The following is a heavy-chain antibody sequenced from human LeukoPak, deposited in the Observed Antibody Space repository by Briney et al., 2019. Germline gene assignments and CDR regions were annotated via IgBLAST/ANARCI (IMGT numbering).Heavy chain of an antibody. CDR2: ISYDGSNK. V-gene: IGHV3-30-3*01. Sequence: PGRSLRLSCAASGFTFSSYAMHWVRQAPGKGLEWVAVISYDGSNKYYADSVKGRFTISRDNSKNTLYLQMNSLRAEDTAVYYCARGASSLPPDYYYYGMDVWGQGTAVIVSS. D-gene: IGHD6-13*01. CDR1: GFTFSSYA. J-gene: IGHJ6*02. CDR3: ARGASSLPPDYYYYGMDV.